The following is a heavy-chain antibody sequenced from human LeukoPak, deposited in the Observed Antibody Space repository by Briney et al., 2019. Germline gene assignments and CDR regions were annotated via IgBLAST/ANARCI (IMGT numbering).Heavy chain of an antibody. D-gene: IGHD3-16*01. CDR2: IYHSGST. CDR1: GYSISSGYY. Sequence: SETLSLTCTVSGYSISSGYYWGWIRQPPGKGLEWIGSIYHSGSTYYNPSLKSRVTISVDTSKNQFSLKLSSVTAADTAVYYCARDRLGLXDXXGQGXXVTV. J-gene: IGHJ4*02. CDR3: ARDRLGLXDX. V-gene: IGHV4-38-2*02.